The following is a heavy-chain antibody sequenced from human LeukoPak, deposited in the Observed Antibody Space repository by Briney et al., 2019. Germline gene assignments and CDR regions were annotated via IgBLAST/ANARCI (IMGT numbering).Heavy chain of an antibody. V-gene: IGHV4-59*01. CDR3: ARAAGVGATDLDY. CDR2: IYYSGST. J-gene: IGHJ4*02. Sequence: SETLSLTCTVSGGSISSYYWSWIRQPPGKGLEWIGYIYYSGSTNYNPSLKSRVTISVDTSKNQFSLELSSVTAADTAVYYCARAAGVGATDLDYWGQGTLVTVSS. CDR1: GGSISSYY. D-gene: IGHD1-26*01.